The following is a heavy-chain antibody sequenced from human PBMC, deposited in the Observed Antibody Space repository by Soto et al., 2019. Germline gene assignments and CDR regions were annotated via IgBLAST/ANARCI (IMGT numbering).Heavy chain of an antibody. Sequence: ASVKVSCKASGYTFTSYGISWVRQAPGQGLEWMGWISAYNGNTNYAQKLQGRVTMTTDTSTSTAYMELRSLRSDDTAVYYCARDWYYDSSGYYPNFDYWGQGTLVTVSS. D-gene: IGHD3-22*01. CDR2: ISAYNGNT. CDR3: ARDWYYDSSGYYPNFDY. CDR1: GYTFTSYG. V-gene: IGHV1-18*01. J-gene: IGHJ4*02.